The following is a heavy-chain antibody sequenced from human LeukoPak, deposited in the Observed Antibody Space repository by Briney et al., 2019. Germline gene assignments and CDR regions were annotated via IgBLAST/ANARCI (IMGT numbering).Heavy chain of an antibody. Sequence: AGGSLRLSCAASGFTFSDYYMSWIRQAPGKGLEWVSGISTSGGSTYYTDSVKGRFTISRDNSKNTLYLQMNSLRAEDTAVYYCAKGGTGKYYFDYWGQGTLVTVSS. CDR3: AKGGTGKYYFDY. J-gene: IGHJ4*02. CDR2: ISTSGGST. D-gene: IGHD3-10*01. V-gene: IGHV3-23*01. CDR1: GFTFSDYY.